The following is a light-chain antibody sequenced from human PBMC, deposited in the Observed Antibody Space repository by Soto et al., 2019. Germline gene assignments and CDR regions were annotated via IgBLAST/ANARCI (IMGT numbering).Light chain of an antibody. J-gene: IGKJ2*01. Sequence: DIQMAQSPASLSASVGDRVAITCRASQPISSDLNWYQHKPGKAPTLLIYAASNLQGGVPSRFSASGSGTNFTLGISSLELEDFATYYSQQTRRVPRTLGPGTKLEIK. CDR1: QPISSD. CDR2: AAS. CDR3: QQTRRVPRT. V-gene: IGKV1-39*01.